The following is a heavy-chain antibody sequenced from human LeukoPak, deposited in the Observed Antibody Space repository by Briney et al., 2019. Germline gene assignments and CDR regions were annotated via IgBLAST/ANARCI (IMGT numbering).Heavy chain of an antibody. CDR1: GGSIGSYY. Sequence: SETLSLTCTVSGGSIGSYYWSWIRQPPGKGLEWIGYIYYSGSTNYNPSLKSRVTISVDTSKNQFSLKLSSVTAADTAVYYCARVSGGLEEYFQHWGQGTLVTVSS. D-gene: IGHD2-8*02. J-gene: IGHJ1*01. CDR3: ARVSGGLEEYFQH. CDR2: IYYSGST. V-gene: IGHV4-59*01.